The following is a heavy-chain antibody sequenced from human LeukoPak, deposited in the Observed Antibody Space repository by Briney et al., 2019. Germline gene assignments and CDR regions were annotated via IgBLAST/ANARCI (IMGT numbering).Heavy chain of an antibody. V-gene: IGHV3-23*01. CDR2: ISGSGGST. CDR3: AKGEGAVAGKIVDY. D-gene: IGHD6-19*01. Sequence: GGSLRLSCAASGFTFSSYAMSWVRQAPGKGLEWVSAISGSGGSTYYADSVKGRLTISRDNSKNTLYLQMNSLRAEDTAVYYCAKGEGAVAGKIVDYWGQGTLVTVSS. CDR1: GFTFSSYA. J-gene: IGHJ4*02.